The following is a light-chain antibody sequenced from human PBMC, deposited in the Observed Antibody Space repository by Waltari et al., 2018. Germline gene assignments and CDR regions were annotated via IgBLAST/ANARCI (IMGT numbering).Light chain of an antibody. CDR1: QSLLQSSGNTY. J-gene: IGKJ2*03. CDR3: MQGSYFPYS. V-gene: IGKV2-30*02. CDR2: KVS. Sequence: DIVMTQSPLSLPVTPGQPASMTCRSSQSLLQSSGNTYLSWFLQKPGQPPRRLIDKVSIRYSGVPDRFIGSEAVTAFTLKISRVEAEDVGVYYCMQGSYFPYSFSQGTKVEIK.